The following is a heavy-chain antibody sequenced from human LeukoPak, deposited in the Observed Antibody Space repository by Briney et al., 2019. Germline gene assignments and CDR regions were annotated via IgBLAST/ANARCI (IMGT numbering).Heavy chain of an antibody. CDR3: ARDRGSYTLFDY. D-gene: IGHD1-26*01. J-gene: IGHJ4*02. CDR2: INSDGSRT. Sequence: PGGSLRLSCAASGFTFSSYWMHWVRQAPGKGLVWVSRINSDGSRTSYADSVKGRFSISRDNAKNTLYLQMNSLRAEDTAVYYCARDRGSYTLFDYWGQGTLVTVSS. CDR1: GFTFSSYW. V-gene: IGHV3-74*01.